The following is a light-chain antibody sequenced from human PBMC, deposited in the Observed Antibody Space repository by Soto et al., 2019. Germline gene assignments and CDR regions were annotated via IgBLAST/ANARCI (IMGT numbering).Light chain of an antibody. Sequence: DIQITQSPSTLSGSVGDRVTITCRASQTISCWLAWYQQKPGKAPKLLIYLASTLHSGVPSSFSGSGSGTDFSLTISSLQPEDAATYYCQSLNRFPHSFGGGTKVDIK. V-gene: IGKV1-5*01. CDR3: QSLNRFPHS. CDR1: QTISCW. CDR2: LAS. J-gene: IGKJ4*01.